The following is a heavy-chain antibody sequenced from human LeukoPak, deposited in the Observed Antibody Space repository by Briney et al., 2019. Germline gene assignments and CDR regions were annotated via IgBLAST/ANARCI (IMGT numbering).Heavy chain of an antibody. CDR2: ISWNSGSI. CDR1: GFTFDDYA. V-gene: IGHV3-9*01. Sequence: GGSLRLSCAASGFTFDDYAMHWVRQAPGKGLEWVSGISWNSGSIGYADSVKGRFTISRDNAKNTLYLQMNSLRAEDTAVYYCARGLLSRDWGQGTLVTVSS. J-gene: IGHJ4*02. D-gene: IGHD2-21*01. CDR3: ARGLLSRD.